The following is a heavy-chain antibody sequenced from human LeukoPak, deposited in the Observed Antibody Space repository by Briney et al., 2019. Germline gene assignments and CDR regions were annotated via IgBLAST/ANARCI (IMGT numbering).Heavy chain of an antibody. D-gene: IGHD3-9*01. CDR3: ATAIGEVLRYFDWLFDY. CDR1: GYTFTSYG. CDR2: ISAYNGNT. Sequence: ASVKVSCKASGYTFTSYGISWVRQAPGQGLEWMGWISAYNGNTNYAQKLQGRVTMTTDTSTSTAYMELRSLRSDDTAVYYCATAIGEVLRYFDWLFDYWGQGTLVTVSS. J-gene: IGHJ4*02. V-gene: IGHV1-18*01.